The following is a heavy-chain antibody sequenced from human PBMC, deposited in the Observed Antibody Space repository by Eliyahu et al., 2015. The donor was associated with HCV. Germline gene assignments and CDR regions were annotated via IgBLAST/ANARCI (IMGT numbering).Heavy chain of an antibody. CDR1: XFTFSDYG. J-gene: IGHJ5*02. Sequence: EVQLVESGGGLVQPGGSLRLSCAASXFTFSDYGMNWVRQXPGEGLEWXSYISGNGDTIXYTDSVKGRFTISRDNARNSLYLQMNSLSHEDTAVYFCARGALRLDNWFGAWGQGTLVTVSS. CDR3: ARGALRLDNWFGA. CDR2: ISGNGDTI. V-gene: IGHV3-48*02. D-gene: IGHD2-21*02.